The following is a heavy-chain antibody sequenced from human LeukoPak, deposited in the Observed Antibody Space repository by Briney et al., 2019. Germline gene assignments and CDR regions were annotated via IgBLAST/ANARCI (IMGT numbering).Heavy chain of an antibody. CDR1: GFTFDDYA. V-gene: IGHV3-9*01. CDR2: ISWNSGSI. Sequence: GRSLRLSCAASGFTFDDYAMHWVRQAPGKGLEWVSGISWNSGSIGYADSVKGRFTISRDNAKNSLYLQMNSLRAEDTAVYYCAREDYEYYFDYWGQGTLVTVSS. CDR3: AREDYEYYFDY. J-gene: IGHJ4*02. D-gene: IGHD4-17*01.